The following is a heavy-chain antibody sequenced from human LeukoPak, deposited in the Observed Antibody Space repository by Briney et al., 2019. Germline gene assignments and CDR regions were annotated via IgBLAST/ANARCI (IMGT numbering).Heavy chain of an antibody. CDR1: GGSFSGYY. CDR2: INHSGST. V-gene: IGHV4-34*01. D-gene: IGHD2-2*01. CDR3: ARAMPDCSSTSCYSV. Sequence: SETLSLTCAVYGGSFSGYYWSWIRQPPGKGLEWIGEINHSGSTNYNPSLKSRVTISVDTSKNQFSLKLSSETAADTAVYYCARAMPDCSSTSCYSVWGQGTLVTVSS. J-gene: IGHJ4*02.